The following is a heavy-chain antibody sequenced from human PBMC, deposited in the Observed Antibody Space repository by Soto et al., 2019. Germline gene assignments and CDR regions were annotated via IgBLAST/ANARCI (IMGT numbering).Heavy chain of an antibody. J-gene: IGHJ4*02. CDR3: ASGRGYSYGSFDY. CDR2: IYYSGST. CDR1: GGSISSYY. Sequence: QVQLQESGPGLVKPSETLSLTCTVSGGSISSYYWSWIRQPPGKGLEWLVYIYYSGSTNYNPSLKSRVTISVDTSKNQFSLKLSSVTAADTAVYYCASGRGYSYGSFDYWGQGTLVTVSS. D-gene: IGHD5-18*01. V-gene: IGHV4-59*01.